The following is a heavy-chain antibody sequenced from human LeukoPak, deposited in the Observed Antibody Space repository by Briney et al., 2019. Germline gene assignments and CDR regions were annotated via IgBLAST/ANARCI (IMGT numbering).Heavy chain of an antibody. V-gene: IGHV4-4*07. Sequence: SETLSLTCTHSGGSISSYYWSWIRQPAGKGLEWIGRIYTSGSTNYNPSLKCRVTMSVDTSKNQFSLKLSSVTAADTAVYYCARDSGSGRGDDWFDPWGQGTLVTVSS. D-gene: IGHD6-19*01. CDR3: ARDSGSGRGDDWFDP. J-gene: IGHJ5*02. CDR1: GGSISSYY. CDR2: IYTSGST.